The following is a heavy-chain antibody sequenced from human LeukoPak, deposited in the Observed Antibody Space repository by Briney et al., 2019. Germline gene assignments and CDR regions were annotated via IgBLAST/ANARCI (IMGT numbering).Heavy chain of an antibody. CDR3: AKATGYLL. Sequence: PGGSLRLSCAASGFTFSGYAMSWVREAPGKGLEWVSTMSNSDGSTYYADSVKGRFSISRDNSENTLYLQMNSLRAEDTAVYYCAKATGYLLWGQGTLVTVSS. CDR1: GFTFSGYA. D-gene: IGHD1-14*01. J-gene: IGHJ4*02. V-gene: IGHV3-23*01. CDR2: MSNSDGST.